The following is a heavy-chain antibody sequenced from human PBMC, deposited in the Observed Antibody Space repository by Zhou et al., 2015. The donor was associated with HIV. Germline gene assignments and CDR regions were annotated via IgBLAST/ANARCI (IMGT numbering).Heavy chain of an antibody. J-gene: IGHJ4*02. CDR1: GYPFISYG. V-gene: IGHV1-18*04. Sequence: QVQLVQSGAEVKKPGASMKVSCKASGYPFISYGITWVRQVPGQGLEWMGWIYNGNTNYAQKFQGRVTMTTDTSTSTAYMELRSLRSDDTAIYYCARDDSSGYHSFDYWGQGTLVTVSS. CDR2: IYNGNT. D-gene: IGHD3-22*01. CDR3: ARDDSSGYHSFDY.